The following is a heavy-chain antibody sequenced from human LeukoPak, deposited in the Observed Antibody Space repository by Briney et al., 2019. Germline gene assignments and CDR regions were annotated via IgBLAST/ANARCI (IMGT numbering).Heavy chain of an antibody. D-gene: IGHD6-13*01. V-gene: IGHV4-34*01. Sequence: SETLSLTCAVYGGSFRGYYWSGIRQPPGKGLELIGEISHSGSTNYNPSLKSRVTISVDPSTNQSSLKLSSVPAADTAVYYCASGYGSRSSWGQGTLVTVSS. J-gene: IGHJ5*02. CDR1: GGSFRGYY. CDR2: ISHSGST. CDR3: ASGYGSRSS.